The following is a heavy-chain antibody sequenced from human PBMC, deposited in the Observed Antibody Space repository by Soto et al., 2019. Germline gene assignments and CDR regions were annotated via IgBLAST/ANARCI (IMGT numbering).Heavy chain of an antibody. CDR3: AKSRDGYNPLDS. V-gene: IGHV1-3*01. J-gene: IGHJ4*02. CDR1: GYTFTSYA. Sequence: ASVKVSCKASGYTFTSYAMHWVRQAPGQRLEWMGWINAGNGNTKYSQKFQGRVTITRDTSASTAYMELSSLRSEDTAVYYCAKSRDGYNPLDSWGQGSLVTVSS. D-gene: IGHD5-18*01. CDR2: INAGNGNT.